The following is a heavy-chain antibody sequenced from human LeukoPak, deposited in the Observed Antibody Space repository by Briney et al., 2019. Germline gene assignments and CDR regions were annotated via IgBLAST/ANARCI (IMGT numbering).Heavy chain of an antibody. D-gene: IGHD3-10*01. J-gene: IGHJ5*02. V-gene: IGHV3-48*01. CDR3: ARRYGSGS. CDR2: ISSSSSTI. Sequence: GGSLRLSCAASGFTFSSYSMNWVRQAPGKGLEWVSYISSSSSTIYYADSVKGRFTISRDKAKNSLYLQMNSLRAEDTAVYYCARRYGSGSWGQGTLVTVSS. CDR1: GFTFSSYS.